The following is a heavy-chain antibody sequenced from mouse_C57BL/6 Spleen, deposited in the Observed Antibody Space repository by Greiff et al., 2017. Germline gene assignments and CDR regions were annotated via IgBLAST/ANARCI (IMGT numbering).Heavy chain of an antibody. D-gene: IGHD1-1*01. V-gene: IGHV1-82*01. CDR1: GYAFSSSW. CDR3: ARELITTRGFAY. J-gene: IGHJ3*01. CDR2: IFPGDGDT. Sequence: QVQLQQSGPELVKPGASVKISCKASGYAFSSSWMNWVKQRPGKGLEWIGRIFPGDGDTNYNGKFKGKATLTADKSSSTAYMQLSSLTSEDSAVYFCARELITTRGFAYWGQETLVTVSA.